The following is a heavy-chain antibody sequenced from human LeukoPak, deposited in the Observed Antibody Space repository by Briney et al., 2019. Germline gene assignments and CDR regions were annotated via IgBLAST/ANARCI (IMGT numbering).Heavy chain of an antibody. Sequence: VASVKVSCKASGYTFTGYYMHGVRQAPGQGLEWMGWINPNSGGTNYAQKFQGRVTMTRDTSINTAYMEVSRLRSDDTAGYYCAREASRGAAGRTNWFDHWGQGTPVIVSS. CDR2: INPNSGGT. V-gene: IGHV1-2*02. J-gene: IGHJ5*02. D-gene: IGHD6-19*01. CDR1: GYTFTGYY. CDR3: AREASRGAAGRTNWFDH.